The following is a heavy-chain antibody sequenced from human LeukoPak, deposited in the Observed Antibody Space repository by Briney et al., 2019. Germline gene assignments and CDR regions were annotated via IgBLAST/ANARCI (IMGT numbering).Heavy chain of an antibody. Sequence: SETLSLTCTVSGGSINSYYWSWIRQPPGTGLEWIGNIYYTGNANYNPSLKSRVSISLDTSRNQFCLNLSSVTAADTAVYYCARSFGSKNAFDVWGQGTVVTVSS. CDR1: GGSINSYY. CDR3: ARSFGSKNAFDV. CDR2: IYYTGNA. V-gene: IGHV4-59*08. J-gene: IGHJ3*01. D-gene: IGHD3-3*01.